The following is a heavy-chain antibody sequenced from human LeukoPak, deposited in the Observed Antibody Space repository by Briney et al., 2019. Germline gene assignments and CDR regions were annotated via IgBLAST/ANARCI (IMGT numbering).Heavy chain of an antibody. CDR1: GFTFSSYA. CDR3: ARGVGAITIDY. D-gene: IGHD1-26*01. Sequence: GGSLRLSCAASGFTFSSYAMHWVRQAPGKGLEWVAVISYDGSNKYYADSVMGRFTISRDNSKNTLYLQMNSLRAEDTAVYYCARGVGAITIDYWGQGTLVTVSS. J-gene: IGHJ4*02. V-gene: IGHV3-30*01. CDR2: ISYDGSNK.